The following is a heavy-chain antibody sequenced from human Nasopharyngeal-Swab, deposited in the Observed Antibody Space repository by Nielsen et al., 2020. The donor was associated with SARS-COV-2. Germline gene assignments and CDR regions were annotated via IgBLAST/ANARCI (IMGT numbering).Heavy chain of an antibody. D-gene: IGHD1-26*01. J-gene: IGHJ4*02. V-gene: IGHV3-48*04. CDR1: GFTFSSYS. CDR3: ARGGGSYLHFDY. CDR2: ISSSSTI. Sequence: GESLKISCAASGFTFSSYSMNWVRQAPGKGLEWVSYISSSSTIYYADSVKGRFTISRDNAKNSLYLQMNSLRAEDTAVYYCARGGGSYLHFDYWGQGTLVTVSS.